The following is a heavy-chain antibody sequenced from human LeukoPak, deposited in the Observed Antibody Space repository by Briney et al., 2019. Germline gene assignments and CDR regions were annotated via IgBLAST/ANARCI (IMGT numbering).Heavy chain of an antibody. CDR3: ARHVVPYYFDY. J-gene: IGHJ4*02. CDR1: GGSISSYN. V-gene: IGHV4-59*08. CDR2: IYYSGST. Sequence: PSETLSLTCTVSGGSISSYNWSWIRQPPGKGLEWIGYIYYSGSTNYNPSLKSRVTISVDTSKNQFSLKLSSVTVADTAVYYCARHVVPYYFDYWGQGTLVTVSS. D-gene: IGHD2-15*01.